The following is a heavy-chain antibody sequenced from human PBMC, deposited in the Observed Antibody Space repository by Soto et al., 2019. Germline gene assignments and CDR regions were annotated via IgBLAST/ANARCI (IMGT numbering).Heavy chain of an antibody. Sequence: SETLSLTCTVSGGSISSGDYYWSWIRQPPGKGLEWIGYIYYSGSTYYNPSLKSRVTISVDTSKNQFSLKLSSVTAADTAVYYCARARYCSSTSCRTFPYYYDSSGYYFDYWGQGTLVTVPS. V-gene: IGHV4-30-4*01. J-gene: IGHJ4*02. CDR2: IYYSGST. D-gene: IGHD3-22*01. CDR3: ARARYCSSTSCRTFPYYYDSSGYYFDY. CDR1: GGSISSGDYY.